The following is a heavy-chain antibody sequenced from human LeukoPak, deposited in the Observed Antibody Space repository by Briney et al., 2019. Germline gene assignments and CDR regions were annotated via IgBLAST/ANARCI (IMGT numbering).Heavy chain of an antibody. V-gene: IGHV1-18*01. CDR1: GYTFTSYG. Sequence: ASVKVSCKASGYTFTSYGISWVRQAPGQGLEWMGWISAYNGNTNYAQKLQGRVTMTRDMSTSTVYMELSSLRSEDTAVYYCARGSWNYGYFDYWGQGTLVTVSS. J-gene: IGHJ4*02. CDR2: ISAYNGNT. CDR3: ARGSWNYGYFDY. D-gene: IGHD1-7*01.